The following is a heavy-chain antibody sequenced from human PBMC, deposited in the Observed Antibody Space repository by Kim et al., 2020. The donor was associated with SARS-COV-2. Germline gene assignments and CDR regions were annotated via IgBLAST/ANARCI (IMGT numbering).Heavy chain of an antibody. D-gene: IGHD6-13*01. CDR1: GYTFTSYA. J-gene: IGHJ4*02. CDR3: ARASIAAAGTPYYFDY. V-gene: IGHV1-3*01. Sequence: ASVKVSCKASGYTFTSYAMHWVRQAPGQRLEWMGWINAGNGNTKYSQKFQGRVTITRDTSASTAYMELSSLRSEDTAVYYCARASIAAAGTPYYFDYWGQGTLDTVSS. CDR2: INAGNGNT.